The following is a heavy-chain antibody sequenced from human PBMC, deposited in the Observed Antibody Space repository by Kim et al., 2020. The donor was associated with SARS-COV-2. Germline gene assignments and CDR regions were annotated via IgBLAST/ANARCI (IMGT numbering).Heavy chain of an antibody. CDR2: IRRKASSYDS. CDR3: ARGLGATLAFWDAFD. Sequence: GGSLRLSCAASGFTFSSYAMRWVRQASGKGLEWVGRIRRKASSYDSMDAAKVKGRFTRSSADSKPTAYMQMNSPETEDADLYYCARGLGATLAFWDAFD. J-gene: IGHJ3*02. V-gene: IGHV3-73*01. CDR1: GFTFSSYA. D-gene: IGHD3-3*02.